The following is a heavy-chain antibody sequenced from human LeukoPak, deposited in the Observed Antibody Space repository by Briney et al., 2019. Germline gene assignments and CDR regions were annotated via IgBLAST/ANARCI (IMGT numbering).Heavy chain of an antibody. CDR2: INPSGGST. V-gene: IGHV1-46*01. Sequence: GASVKVSCKVSGYHFTDYHVHWVRQAPGQGLEWMGIINPSGGSTSYAQKFQGRVTMTRDMSTSTVYMELSSLRSEDTAVYYCARGGRGYYYDSSGYYPAPFDYWGQGTLVTVSS. CDR3: ARGGRGYYYDSSGYYPAPFDY. CDR1: GYHFTDYH. D-gene: IGHD3-22*01. J-gene: IGHJ4*02.